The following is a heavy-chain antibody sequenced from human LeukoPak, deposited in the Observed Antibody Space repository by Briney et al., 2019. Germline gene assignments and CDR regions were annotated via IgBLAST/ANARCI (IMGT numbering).Heavy chain of an antibody. CDR3: ARVISLANYYYYMDV. D-gene: IGHD3-10*01. CDR1: GGSTSRYY. V-gene: IGHV4-59*12. CDR2: INQSGST. J-gene: IGHJ6*03. Sequence: SETLSLTCTVSGGSTSRYYWSWIRQPPGKRLEWLGYINQSGSTTYNPSLKSRVTMSVDTSKNQFSLKLSSVTAADTAVYYCARVISLANYYYYMDVWGKGTTVTVSS.